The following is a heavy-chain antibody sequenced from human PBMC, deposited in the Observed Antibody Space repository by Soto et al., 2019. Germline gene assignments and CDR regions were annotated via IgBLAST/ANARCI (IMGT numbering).Heavy chain of an antibody. CDR1: GFTFSSYG. J-gene: IGHJ5*02. CDR3: AIDRKVVRGVGDTFGWFDP. D-gene: IGHD3-10*01. CDR2: IWYDGSNK. V-gene: IGHV3-33*01. Sequence: ESGGGVVQPGRSLRLSCAASGFTFSSYGMHWVRQAPGKGLEWVAVIWYDGSNKYYADSVKGRFTISRDNSKNTLYLQMNSLRAEDTAVYYCAIDRKVVRGVGDTFGWFDPWGQGTLVTVSS.